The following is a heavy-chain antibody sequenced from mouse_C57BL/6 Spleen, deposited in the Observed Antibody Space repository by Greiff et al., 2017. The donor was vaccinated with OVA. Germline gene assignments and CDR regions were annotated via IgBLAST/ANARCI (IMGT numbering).Heavy chain of an antibody. CDR3: AREVITTVHAMDY. CDR2: ISPRDGST. CDR1: GYTFTSYD. D-gene: IGHD1-1*01. Sequence: VKLMESGPELVKPGASVKLSCKASGYTFTSYDINWVKQRPGQGLEWIGWISPRDGSTKYNEKFKGKATLTVDTSSSTAYMELHRLTSDDSAVYFCAREVITTVHAMDYWGQGTSGTVSS. V-gene: IGHV1-85*01. J-gene: IGHJ4*01.